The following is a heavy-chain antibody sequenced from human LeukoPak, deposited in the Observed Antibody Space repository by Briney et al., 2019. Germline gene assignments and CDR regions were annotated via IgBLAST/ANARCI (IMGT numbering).Heavy chain of an antibody. D-gene: IGHD3-22*01. CDR2: IKQDGSEK. CDR1: GFTLSTYW. J-gene: IGHJ4*02. Sequence: GGSLRLSCAASGFTLSTYWMSWVRRPPGKGLEWVANIKQDGSEKYYVDSVKGRFTISRDNAKNSLYLQMNSLRAEDTAVYYCARNGPTYYDSRGYTDYWGQGTLVTVSS. CDR3: ARNGPTYYDSRGYTDY. V-gene: IGHV3-7*01.